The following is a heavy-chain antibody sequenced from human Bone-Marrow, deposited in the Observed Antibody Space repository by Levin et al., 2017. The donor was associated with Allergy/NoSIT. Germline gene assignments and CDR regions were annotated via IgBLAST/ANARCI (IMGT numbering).Heavy chain of an antibody. Sequence: PGGSLRLSCKASGGTFSSYAISWVRQAPGQGLEWMGGIIPIFGTANYAQKFQGRVTITADESTSTAYMELSSLRSEDTAVYYCARGPRAYSSGWYHYGMDVWGQGTTVTVSS. J-gene: IGHJ6*02. V-gene: IGHV1-69*01. CDR3: ARGPRAYSSGWYHYGMDV. CDR1: GGTFSSYA. D-gene: IGHD6-19*01. CDR2: IIPIFGTA.